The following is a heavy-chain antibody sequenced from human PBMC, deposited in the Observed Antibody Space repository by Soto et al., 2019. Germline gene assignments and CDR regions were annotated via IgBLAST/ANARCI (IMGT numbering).Heavy chain of an antibody. CDR1: GYTFTSYG. V-gene: IGHV1-18*01. CDR2: IIAYNGNT. J-gene: IGHJ4*02. D-gene: IGHD3-22*01. CDR3: AADRNYYDSSGYHPIYYFDY. Sequence: ASVKVSCKASGYTFTSYGISWVRQAPGQGLEWMGWIIAYNGNTNYAQKLQERVTMTTDMSTSTAYMELSSLRSEDTAVYYCAADRNYYDSSGYHPIYYFDYWGQGTLVTVSS.